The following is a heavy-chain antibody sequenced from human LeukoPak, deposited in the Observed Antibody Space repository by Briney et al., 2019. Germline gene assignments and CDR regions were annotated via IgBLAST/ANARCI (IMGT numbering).Heavy chain of an antibody. D-gene: IGHD3-9*01. CDR3: ARVPWRLVTVPYYFDY. Sequence: GASVKVSCKASGYTFTDYYMHWVRQAPGQGLEWMGWINPNSGGTNYAQKFQGRVTMARDTSISTAYMELSRLRSDDTAVYYCARVPWRLVTVPYYFDYWGQGTLVTVSS. CDR2: INPNSGGT. V-gene: IGHV1-2*02. CDR1: GYTFTDYY. J-gene: IGHJ4*02.